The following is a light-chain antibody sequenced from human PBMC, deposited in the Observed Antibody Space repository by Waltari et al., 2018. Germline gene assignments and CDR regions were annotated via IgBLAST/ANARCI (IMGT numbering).Light chain of an antibody. CDR2: EVS. CDR3: CSYGGGTTFVV. V-gene: IGLV2-23*02. CDR1: TRDIRNYKL. Sequence: QSALTQPASVSGSPGQSITISCTGTTRDIRNYKLVSWYQQHPGKVPKLMIYEVSERPSGVSNRFSGSKSGNTASLTISGLQAEDEADYYCCSYGGGTTFVVFGGGTKLTVL. J-gene: IGLJ2*01.